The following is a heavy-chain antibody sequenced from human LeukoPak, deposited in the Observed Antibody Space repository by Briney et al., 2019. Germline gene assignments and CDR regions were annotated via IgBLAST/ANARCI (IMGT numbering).Heavy chain of an antibody. D-gene: IGHD5-18*01. Sequence: PSETLSLTCTVSGVSISSGGYYWSWIRQHQGKGLEWIGYIYYSGSTYYNPSLKSRVTITVDTSQNQFSLKLSSVTAAETAVYYCARVMSGVGYSYGLYFDYWGQGTLVTVSS. CDR3: ARVMSGVGYSYGLYFDY. CDR1: GVSISSGGYY. V-gene: IGHV4-31*03. CDR2: IYYSGST. J-gene: IGHJ4*02.